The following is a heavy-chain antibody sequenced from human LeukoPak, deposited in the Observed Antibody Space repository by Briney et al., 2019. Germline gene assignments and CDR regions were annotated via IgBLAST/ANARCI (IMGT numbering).Heavy chain of an antibody. CDR1: GGSISSYY. CDR2: IYTSGST. D-gene: IGHD2-2*01. J-gene: IGHJ4*02. V-gene: IGHV4-4*07. CDR3: AGGGYCSSTSCYYFDY. Sequence: SETLSLTCTVSGGSISSYYWSWIRQPAGKGLEWIGRIYTSGSTNYNPSLKSRVTMSVDTSKNQFSLKLSSVTAADTAVYYCAGGGYCSSTSCYYFDYWGQGTLVTVSS.